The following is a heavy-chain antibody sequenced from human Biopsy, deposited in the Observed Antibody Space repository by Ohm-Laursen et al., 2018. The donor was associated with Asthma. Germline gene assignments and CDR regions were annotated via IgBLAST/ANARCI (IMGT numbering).Heavy chain of an antibody. CDR1: GFSFSNYG. CDR2: ISFDGTDR. D-gene: IGHD1-14*01. J-gene: IGHJ4*02. CDR3: ARDGPELPTELDY. Sequence: SLRLSCAASGFSFSNYGMHWVRQAPGKGLDWVAVISFDGTDRNYTDSVKGRFTISRDNSRNTLHLEMNSLRAEDTAVYYCARDGPELPTELDYWGPGTLVTVSS. V-gene: IGHV3-30*03.